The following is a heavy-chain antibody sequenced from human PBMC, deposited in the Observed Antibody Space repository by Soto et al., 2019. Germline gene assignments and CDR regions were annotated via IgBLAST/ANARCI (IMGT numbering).Heavy chain of an antibody. D-gene: IGHD6-13*01. Sequence: GGSLRLSCAASGFTVSSNYMSWARQAPGKGLEWLSVIYTDDSTYYADSVKGRFTISRHNSKNTLYLQMNSLRAEDTAVYYCARRGPGTYFDYWGQGTLVTVSS. CDR1: GFTVSSNY. V-gene: IGHV3-53*01. CDR2: IYTDDST. CDR3: ARRGPGTYFDY. J-gene: IGHJ4*02.